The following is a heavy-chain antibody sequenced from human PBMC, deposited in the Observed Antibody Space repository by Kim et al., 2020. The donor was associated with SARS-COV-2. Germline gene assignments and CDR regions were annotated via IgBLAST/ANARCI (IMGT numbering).Heavy chain of an antibody. CDR1: GYSFTSYW. CDR3: ARLSRWFGEIGGVYYFDY. D-gene: IGHD3-10*01. CDR2: IYPGDSDT. V-gene: IGHV5-51*01. J-gene: IGHJ4*02. Sequence: GESLKISCKGSGYSFTSYWIGWVRQMPGKGLEWMGIIYPGDSDTRYSPSFQGQVTISADKSISTAYLQWSSLKASDTAMYYCARLSRWFGEIGGVYYFDYWGQGTLVTVSS.